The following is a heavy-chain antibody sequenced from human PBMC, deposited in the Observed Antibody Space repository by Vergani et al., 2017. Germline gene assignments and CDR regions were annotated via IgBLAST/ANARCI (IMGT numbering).Heavy chain of an antibody. CDR1: GFPFSDYG. CDR3: ARDFVTGVTTLDYYYMGV. Sequence: VQLVESGGGEVQPGRSLRLSCSAAGFPFSDYGVHWVRQAPGKGLEWVSVISYDGNKKNYADSVKGRFTISRDNSKNTLYLEMNALRAEDTAVYYCARDFVTGVTTLDYYYMGVWGKGTTVTVSS. D-gene: IGHD1-1*01. CDR2: ISYDGNKK. J-gene: IGHJ6*03. V-gene: IGHV3-30*03.